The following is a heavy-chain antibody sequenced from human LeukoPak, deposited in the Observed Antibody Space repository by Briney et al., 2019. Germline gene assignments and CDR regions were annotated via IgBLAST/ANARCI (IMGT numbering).Heavy chain of an antibody. D-gene: IGHD5-24*01. Sequence: SETLSLTCTVSGYSISSGYYWGWIRQPPGKGLEWIGSIYHSGSTYYNPSLKSRVTISVDTSKNQFSLKLSSVTAADTAVYYCARCRDGYINWFDPWGQGTLVTVSS. CDR2: IYHSGST. CDR3: ARCRDGYINWFDP. V-gene: IGHV4-38-2*02. CDR1: GYSISSGYY. J-gene: IGHJ5*02.